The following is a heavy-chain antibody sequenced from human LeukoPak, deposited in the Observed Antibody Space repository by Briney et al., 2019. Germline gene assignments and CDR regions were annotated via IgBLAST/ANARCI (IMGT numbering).Heavy chain of an antibody. J-gene: IGHJ4*02. CDR2: ITSSSYI. CDR3: ARDSPSGSYYYFDY. CDR1: GFTFSSYT. Sequence: GGSLRLSCAASGFTFSSYTINWVRQAPGKGLEWVSSITSSSYIYHADSVKGRFTISRDNAKNSLYLQMNSLRAEDTAVYYCARDSPSGSYYYFDYWGQGTMVTVSS. V-gene: IGHV3-21*01. D-gene: IGHD1-26*01.